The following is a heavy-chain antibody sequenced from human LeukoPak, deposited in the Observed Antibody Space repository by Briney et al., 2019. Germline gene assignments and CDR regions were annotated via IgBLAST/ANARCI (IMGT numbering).Heavy chain of an antibody. J-gene: IGHJ3*02. CDR3: AIPSNYYGSGSYTGAAFDI. CDR2: IIPIFGTA. V-gene: IGHV1-69*06. D-gene: IGHD3-10*01. CDR1: GGTFSSYA. Sequence: SVKVSCKASGGTFSSYAISWVRQAPGQGLEWMGGIIPIFGTANYAQKFQGRVTITADKSTSTAYMELSSLRSEGTAVYYCAIPSNYYGSGSYTGAAFDIWGQGTMVTVSS.